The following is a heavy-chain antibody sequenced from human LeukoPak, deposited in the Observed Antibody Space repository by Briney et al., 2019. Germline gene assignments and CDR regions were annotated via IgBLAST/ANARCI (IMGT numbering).Heavy chain of an antibody. CDR3: TRGSSGRRDN. Sequence: GASVKVSCKASGYTFTSCDINWVRQATGQGLEWMGWMNPNSGNKGYGQSFQGRITMTRDISIGTAYMELSNLTSEDTAIYYCTRGSSGRRDNWGQGTLVTVSA. J-gene: IGHJ1*01. D-gene: IGHD6-19*01. CDR2: MNPNSGNK. CDR1: GYTFTSCD. V-gene: IGHV1-8*01.